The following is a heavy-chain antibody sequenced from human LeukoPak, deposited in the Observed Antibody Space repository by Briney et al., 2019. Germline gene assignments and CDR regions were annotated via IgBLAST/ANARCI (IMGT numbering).Heavy chain of an antibody. V-gene: IGHV4-39*01. CDR2: INYSGST. CDR1: GDSISSSRYY. CDR3: ARHRYVWGSYRYDY. Sequence: SETLSLTCTVSGDSISSSRYYWGWIRQPPGKGLEWIGSINYSGSTYYNPSLKSRVTISVDTSKNQFSLNLSSVTAADTAVYYCARHRYVWGSYRYDYWGQGTLVTVSS. J-gene: IGHJ4*02. D-gene: IGHD3-16*02.